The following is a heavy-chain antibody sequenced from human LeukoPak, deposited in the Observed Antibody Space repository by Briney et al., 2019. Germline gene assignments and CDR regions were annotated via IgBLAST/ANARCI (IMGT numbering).Heavy chain of an antibody. CDR3: ASLRTLGDGYNFSAFDI. D-gene: IGHD5-24*01. J-gene: IGHJ3*02. Sequence: SETLSLTCAVYGGSFSGYYWSWIRQPPGKGLEWIGEINHSGSTNYNPSLKSRVTISVDTFKNQFSLKLSSVTAADTAVYYCASLRTLGDGYNFSAFDIWGQGTMVTVSS. CDR1: GGSFSGYY. V-gene: IGHV4-34*01. CDR2: INHSGST.